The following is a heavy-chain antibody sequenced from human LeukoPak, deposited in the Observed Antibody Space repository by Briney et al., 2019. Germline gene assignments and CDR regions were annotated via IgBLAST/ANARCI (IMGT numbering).Heavy chain of an antibody. V-gene: IGHV3-30*18. CDR3: AKEGTPQVSTWYDL. CDR2: ISYEGGTQ. CDR1: GVTLSPYG. J-gene: IGHJ5*02. D-gene: IGHD3-10*01. Sequence: PGMSLRHSCAASGVTLSPYGMHWVRQAPGKGLEWVAVISYEGGTQHYADSVKGRFIISRDNPRNTLYLQMNILRTEDTAVYYCAKEGTPQVSTWYDLWGQGTQVIVSS.